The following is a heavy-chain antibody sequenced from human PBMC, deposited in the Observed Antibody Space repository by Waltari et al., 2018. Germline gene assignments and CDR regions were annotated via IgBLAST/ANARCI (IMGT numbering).Heavy chain of an antibody. J-gene: IGHJ3*02. CDR2: IYTSGST. Sequence: QVQLQESGPGLVKPSETLSLTCTVSGGSISSYYWSWIRPPAGQGREWIGRIYTSGSTNYNPSLKSRVTMSVDTSKNQFSLKLSSVTAADTAVYYCARDNARWEYCSSTSCYHDAFDIWGQGTMVTVSS. D-gene: IGHD2-2*01. CDR1: GGSISSYY. CDR3: ARDNARWEYCSSTSCYHDAFDI. V-gene: IGHV4-4*07.